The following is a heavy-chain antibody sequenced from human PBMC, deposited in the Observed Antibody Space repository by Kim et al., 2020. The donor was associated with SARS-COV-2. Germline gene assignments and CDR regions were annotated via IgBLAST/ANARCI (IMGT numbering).Heavy chain of an antibody. Sequence: GGSLRLSCAASGFTFSSYAMSWVRQAPGKGLEWVSAISGSGGSTYYADSVKGRFTISRDNSKNTLYLQMNSLRAEDTAVYYCAKEHIVVVTATNAFDIWGQGTMVTVSS. CDR3: AKEHIVVVTATNAFDI. D-gene: IGHD2-21*02. V-gene: IGHV3-23*01. CDR2: ISGSGGST. CDR1: GFTFSSYA. J-gene: IGHJ3*02.